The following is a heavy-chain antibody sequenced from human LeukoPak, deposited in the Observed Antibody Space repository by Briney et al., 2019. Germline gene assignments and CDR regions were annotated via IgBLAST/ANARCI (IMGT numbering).Heavy chain of an antibody. CDR3: ARDKLGLGELSLYDQ. Sequence: ASVKVSCKATGYTLTGYYMHWVRQAPGQGLEWMGWMNPNSGGTKYAQRFQGRVTMTRDTSISTAYMELSRLRSDDTAMYYCARDKLGLGELSLYDQWGQGTLVTVFS. CDR1: GYTLTGYY. D-gene: IGHD3-16*02. CDR2: MNPNSGGT. J-gene: IGHJ5*02. V-gene: IGHV1-2*02.